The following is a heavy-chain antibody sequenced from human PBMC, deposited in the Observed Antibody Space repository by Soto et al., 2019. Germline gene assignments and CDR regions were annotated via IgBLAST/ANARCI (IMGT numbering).Heavy chain of an antibody. D-gene: IGHD5-18*01. CDR1: GGSISSYY. CDR2: IYYSGST. CDR3: ARRYGSCFDY. Sequence: QVQLQESGPGLVKPSETLSLTCTVSGGSISSYYWSWIRQPPGKGLDWIVYIYYSGSTNYNPSLKSRFNISVDTSKNQFSLKLSSVTAENTAVYYCARRYGSCFDYWGQGTLVTVSS. V-gene: IGHV4-59*08. J-gene: IGHJ4*02.